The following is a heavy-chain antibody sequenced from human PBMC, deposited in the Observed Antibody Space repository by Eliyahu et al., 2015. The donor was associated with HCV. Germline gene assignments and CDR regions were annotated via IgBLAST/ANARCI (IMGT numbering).Heavy chain of an antibody. CDR1: GYTFXDXY. CDR2: XNGNNGGT. Sequence: QVQVVQSGAEVKKPGASVRVSCKTSGYTFXDXYIHWMRQAPGQGLEWMGXXNGNNGGTNYAQKFEGRVSMTRDTSISTAYMDLSGLGSDDTALYYCARDRGDERRRDVAIFGVIDYWGQGTLVAVSS. V-gene: IGHV1-2*02. D-gene: IGHD3-3*01. CDR3: ARDRGDERRRDVAIFGVIDY. J-gene: IGHJ4*02.